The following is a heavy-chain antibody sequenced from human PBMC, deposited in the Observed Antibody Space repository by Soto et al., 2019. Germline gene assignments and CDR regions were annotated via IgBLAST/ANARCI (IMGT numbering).Heavy chain of an antibody. Sequence: QVQLQESGPGLVKPSQTLSLTCTVSGGSISSGGYYWSWIRQHPGKGLEWIGYIYYSGSTYYNPSLKSRVTISVDTSKNQFSLKLSSVTAADTAVYYCARGVKRRLRYFDFPSDYWGQGTLVTVS. CDR1: GGSISSGGYY. J-gene: IGHJ4*02. CDR3: ARGVKRRLRYFDFPSDY. CDR2: IYYSGST. V-gene: IGHV4-31*03. D-gene: IGHD3-9*01.